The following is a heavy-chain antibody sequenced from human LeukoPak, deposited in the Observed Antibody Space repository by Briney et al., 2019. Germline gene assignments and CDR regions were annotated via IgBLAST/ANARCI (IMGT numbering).Heavy chain of an antibody. CDR3: ARRMRFGELYFDY. Sequence: GGSLRLSCAASGFTFSDYYMSWIRQAPGKGLEWISYISSSGSTIYYADSMQGRFTISRDNAKNSLYLQVNSLRAEDTAVYYCARRMRFGELYFDYWGQGTLVTVSS. CDR2: ISSSGSTI. CDR1: GFTFSDYY. D-gene: IGHD3-10*01. J-gene: IGHJ4*02. V-gene: IGHV3-11*01.